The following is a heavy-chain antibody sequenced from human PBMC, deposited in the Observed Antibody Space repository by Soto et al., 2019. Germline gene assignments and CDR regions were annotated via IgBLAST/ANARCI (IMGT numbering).Heavy chain of an antibody. CDR3: TRDSSGWPD. V-gene: IGHV3-73*02. CDR1: GFTFSGSA. J-gene: IGHJ4*02. CDR2: IRSKVNSYAT. Sequence: EVQLVESGGGLVQPGGSLKLSCAASGFTFSGSAMHWVRQTSGKGLEWVGRIRSKVNSYATAYAASVKGRFTIPRDDSKTTAYLQMNGLKTGVTAVYYCTRDSSGWPDWCQGTRVTVSS. D-gene: IGHD6-19*01.